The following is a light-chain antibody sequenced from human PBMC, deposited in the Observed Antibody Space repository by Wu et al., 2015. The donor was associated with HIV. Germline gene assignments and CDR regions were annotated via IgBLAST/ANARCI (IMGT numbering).Light chain of an antibody. J-gene: IGKJ1*01. CDR3: QKYNTAPWT. CDR2: AAS. Sequence: DIQMTQSPSSLSASVGDRVTITCRASQSISSYLNWYQQEPGKAPKLLIYAASSLQSGVPSRFSGSGSGTDFTLTISSLQPEDVATYYCQKYNTAPWTFGQGTKVEMK. CDR1: QSISSY. V-gene: IGKV1-39*01.